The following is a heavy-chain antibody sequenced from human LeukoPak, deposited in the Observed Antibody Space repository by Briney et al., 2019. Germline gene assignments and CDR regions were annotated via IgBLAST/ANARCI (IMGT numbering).Heavy chain of an antibody. CDR1: GGTFSSYA. Sequence: ASVKVSCKASGGTFSSYAISWVRQAPGQGLEWMGGIIPIFGTANYAQKFQGRVTITADKSTSTAYMELSSLRSEDTAVYYCARARADFWSGYYQGFDYWGQGTLVTVSS. J-gene: IGHJ4*02. CDR3: ARARADFWSGYYQGFDY. V-gene: IGHV1-69*06. CDR2: IIPIFGTA. D-gene: IGHD3-3*01.